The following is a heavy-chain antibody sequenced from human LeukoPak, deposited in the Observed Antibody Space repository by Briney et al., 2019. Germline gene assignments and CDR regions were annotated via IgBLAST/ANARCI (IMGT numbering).Heavy chain of an antibody. J-gene: IGHJ3*02. D-gene: IGHD3-22*01. CDR1: GGSFSGYY. CDR3: ARDYTYYYDSSGGLDI. Sequence: SETLSLTCAVYGGSFSGYYWSWIRQPPEKGLEWIGRIYTSGSTNYNPSLKSRVTISVDTSKNQFSLKLSSVTAADTAVYYCARDYTYYYDSSGGLDIWGQGTMVTVSS. CDR2: IYTSGST. V-gene: IGHV4-4*08.